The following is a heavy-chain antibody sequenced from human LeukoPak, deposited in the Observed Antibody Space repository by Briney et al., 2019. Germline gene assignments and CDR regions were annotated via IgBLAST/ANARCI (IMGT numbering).Heavy chain of an antibody. CDR1: GGSISSGGYY. CDR3: ARRVAGTFWFDP. D-gene: IGHD6-19*01. J-gene: IGHJ5*02. Sequence: SSETLSLTCTVSGGSISSGGYYWSWIRQRPGKGLEWIGYIYYSGSTYYNPSLKSRVTISVDTSKDQFSLKLSSVTAADTAVYYCARRVAGTFWFDPWGQGTLVTVSS. CDR2: IYYSGST. V-gene: IGHV4-31*03.